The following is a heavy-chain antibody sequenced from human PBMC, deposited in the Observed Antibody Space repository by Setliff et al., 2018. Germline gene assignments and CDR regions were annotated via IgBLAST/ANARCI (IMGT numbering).Heavy chain of an antibody. CDR3: ASSSGSSSNDAFDI. D-gene: IGHD1-26*01. CDR1: GYRFSSHW. Sequence: PGESLKISCKGSGYRFSSHWIGWVRQMPGKGLEWMGIIYPGDSDTRYSPSFRGQVTISADKSISTAYLQWSSLKASDTAMYYCASSSGSSSNDAFDIWGQGTTVTVSS. CDR2: IYPGDSDT. J-gene: IGHJ3*02. V-gene: IGHV5-51*01.